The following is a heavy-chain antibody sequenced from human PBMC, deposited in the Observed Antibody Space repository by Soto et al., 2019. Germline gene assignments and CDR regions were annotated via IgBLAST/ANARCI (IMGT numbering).Heavy chain of an antibody. J-gene: IGHJ4*02. V-gene: IGHV4-39*01. Sequence: WIRQSPGEGLEWIASITNNGGTQYNPSLKSRVTIFVDTSKNEFSLKVTSVTAADTGVYFCASRYAPSEFDHWGQGSLVTVSS. CDR2: ITNNGGT. D-gene: IGHD2-2*01. CDR3: ASRYAPSEFDH.